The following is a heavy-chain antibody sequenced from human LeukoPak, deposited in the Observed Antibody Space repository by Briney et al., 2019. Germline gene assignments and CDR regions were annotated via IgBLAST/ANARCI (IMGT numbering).Heavy chain of an antibody. CDR1: GYTFTSYY. V-gene: IGHV1-46*01. D-gene: IGHD6-19*01. Sequence: APVKVSCKASGYTFTSYYMHWVRQAPGQGLEWMGIINPSGGSTSYAQKFQGRVTMTRDTSTSTVYMELSSLRSEDTAVYYCARGYSSGSYYYYGMDVWGQGTTVTVSS. CDR3: ARGYSSGSYYYYGMDV. CDR2: INPSGGST. J-gene: IGHJ6*02.